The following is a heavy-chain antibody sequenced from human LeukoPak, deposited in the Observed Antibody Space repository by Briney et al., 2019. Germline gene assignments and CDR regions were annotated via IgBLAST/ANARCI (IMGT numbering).Heavy chain of an antibody. Sequence: PGGSLRLSCAASGFIFSNFGMHWVRQAPGKGLEWVAVIWYDGGYKYYLDSVKGRFTMSRESAENSMYLQMNSLRVGDTAVYYCARAVAGTHWFDPWGQGTLVTVSS. D-gene: IGHD6-19*01. CDR2: IWYDGGYK. CDR3: ARAVAGTHWFDP. CDR1: GFIFSNFG. V-gene: IGHV3-33*01. J-gene: IGHJ5*02.